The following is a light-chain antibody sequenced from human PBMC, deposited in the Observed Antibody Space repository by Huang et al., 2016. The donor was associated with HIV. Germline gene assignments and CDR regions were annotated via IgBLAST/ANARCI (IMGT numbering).Light chain of an antibody. CDR1: QDISNY. CDR2: DAS. J-gene: IGKJ1*01. V-gene: IGKV1-33*01. Sequence: DIQMTQSPSSLSASVGDRVTITCQASQDISNYLNWYQQKPGKAPKLLIYDASNLEKGGSSRFSGSGSGTDFTFTISSLQPEDIATYYCQHYDNLRTFGQGTKVEIK. CDR3: QHYDNLRT.